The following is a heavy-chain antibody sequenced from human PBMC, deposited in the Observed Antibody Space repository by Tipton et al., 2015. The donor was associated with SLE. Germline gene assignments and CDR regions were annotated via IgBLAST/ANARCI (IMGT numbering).Heavy chain of an antibody. CDR2: IYYSGST. D-gene: IGHD4-11*01. CDR3: ARRSDDYSNWFDP. J-gene: IGHJ5*02. V-gene: IGHV4-39*07. Sequence: LRLSCTVSGGSISGSRNYWGWIRQSPGKGLEWIGNIYYSGSTYYNPSLKSRVTISVETSKNQFSLKLSSVTAADTAVYYCARRSDDYSNWFDPWGQGTLVTISS. CDR1: GGSISGSRNY.